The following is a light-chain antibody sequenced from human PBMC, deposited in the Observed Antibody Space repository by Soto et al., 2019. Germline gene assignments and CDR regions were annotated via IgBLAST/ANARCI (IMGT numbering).Light chain of an antibody. J-gene: IGLJ1*01. CDR2: SNN. CDR1: SSNIGSNS. V-gene: IGLV1-44*01. Sequence: QSVLTQQPSASGTPGQRVTISCSGSSSNIGSNSVSWYQQVPSTAPKLLIYSNNQRPSGVPDRFSGSKSGTSGSLAISGLQPGDEADYYCAAWEDSLNGYVFGTGTKVTVL. CDR3: AAWEDSLNGYV.